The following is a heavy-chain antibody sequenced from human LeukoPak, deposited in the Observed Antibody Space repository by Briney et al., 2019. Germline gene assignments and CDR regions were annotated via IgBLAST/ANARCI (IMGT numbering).Heavy chain of an antibody. D-gene: IGHD3-22*01. CDR3: ARAPSEIGGYYPEYFRH. CDR1: GFTFSSYW. V-gene: IGHV3-74*01. Sequence: PGGFLRLSCAASGFTFSSYWMHWVRQAPGKGLVWVSRIKGDGNTNYADSVKGRFTISRDNAKNTVSLQMNSLRAEDTGVYYCARAPSEIGGYYPEYFRHWGQGTLVTVSS. J-gene: IGHJ1*01. CDR2: IKGDGNT.